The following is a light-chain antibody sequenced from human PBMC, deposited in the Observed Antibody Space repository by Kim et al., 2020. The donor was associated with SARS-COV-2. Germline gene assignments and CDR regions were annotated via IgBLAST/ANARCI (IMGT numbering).Light chain of an antibody. V-gene: IGKV1-5*03. CDR3: QHYIRFPYT. J-gene: IGKJ2*01. CDR2: LAS. CDR1: QSISTW. Sequence: CASVGGRVTITCRASQSISTWLAWYQQKPGKAPKLLVYLASTLESGVPSRFSGSGSGTEFTLTIDSLQPDDFATYYCQHYIRFPYTFGQGTKLEI.